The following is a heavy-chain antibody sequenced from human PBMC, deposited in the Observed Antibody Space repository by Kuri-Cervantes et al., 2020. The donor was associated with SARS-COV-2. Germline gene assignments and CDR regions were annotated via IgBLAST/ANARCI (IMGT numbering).Heavy chain of an antibody. Sequence: ASVKVSCKASGYTFTSYDINWVRQATGQGLEWMGWMNPNSGNTGYAQKFQGRVTMTRNTSISTAYMELSSLRSEDTAVYYCARESRDGIAAAGTGYFDYWGQGTLVTVSS. CDR2: MNPNSGNT. CDR1: GYTFTSYD. J-gene: IGHJ4*02. D-gene: IGHD6-13*01. V-gene: IGHV1-8*01. CDR3: ARESRDGIAAAGTGYFDY.